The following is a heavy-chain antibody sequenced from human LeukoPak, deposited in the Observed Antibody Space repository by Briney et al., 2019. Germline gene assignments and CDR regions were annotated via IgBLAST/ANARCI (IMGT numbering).Heavy chain of an antibody. J-gene: IGHJ4*02. CDR2: INHSGST. V-gene: IGHV4-34*01. CDR3: ARQRYFDY. CDR1: GGSFSGYY. Sequence: SGTLSLTCAVYGGSFSGYYWSWIRQPPGKGLEWIGEINHSGSTNYNPSLKSRVTISVDTSKNQFSLKLSSVTAADTAVYYCARQRYFDYWGQGTLVTVSS.